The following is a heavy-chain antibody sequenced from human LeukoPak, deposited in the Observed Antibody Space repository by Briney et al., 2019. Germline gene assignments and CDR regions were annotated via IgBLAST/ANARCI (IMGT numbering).Heavy chain of an antibody. CDR2: IWYDGSNK. CDR1: GFTFSSYG. Sequence: PGRSLRLSCAASGFTFSSYGMHWVRQAPGKGLEWVAVIWYDGSNKYYADSVKGRFTISRVNSKNTLYLQMNSLRAEDTAVYYCARDVDTALIDYWGQGTLVTVSS. D-gene: IGHD5-18*01. V-gene: IGHV3-33*01. CDR3: ARDVDTALIDY. J-gene: IGHJ4*02.